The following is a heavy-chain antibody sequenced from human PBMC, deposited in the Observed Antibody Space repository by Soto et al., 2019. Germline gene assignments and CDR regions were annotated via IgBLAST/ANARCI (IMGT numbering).Heavy chain of an antibody. CDR3: ARGDYGTGGYPFPYFDY. J-gene: IGHJ4*02. Sequence: HEHLVQSGAEVKRPGASLKVSCKASGYSFTGYYIHWVRQAPGQGLEWMGWINPDSGATNYAQNFQGRFTLTSDTSISAAPMELTSLTSDDTAVYSCARGDYGTGGYPFPYFDYWGQGTLVIVPS. CDR2: INPDSGAT. CDR1: GYSFTGYY. D-gene: IGHD2-8*02. V-gene: IGHV1-2*02.